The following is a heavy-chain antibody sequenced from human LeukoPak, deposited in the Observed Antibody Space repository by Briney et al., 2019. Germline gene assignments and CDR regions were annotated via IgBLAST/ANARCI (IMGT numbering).Heavy chain of an antibody. CDR3: AREPFWSGYYSNLHFDY. Sequence: GGSLRLSCAASGFIFSSYSMNWVRQAPGKGLEWVSSISSSSSYIYYADSVKGRFTISRDNAKNSLYLQMNSLRAEDTAVYYCAREPFWSGYYSNLHFDYWGQGTLVTVSS. J-gene: IGHJ4*02. D-gene: IGHD3-3*01. CDR1: GFIFSSYS. CDR2: ISSSSSYI. V-gene: IGHV3-21*01.